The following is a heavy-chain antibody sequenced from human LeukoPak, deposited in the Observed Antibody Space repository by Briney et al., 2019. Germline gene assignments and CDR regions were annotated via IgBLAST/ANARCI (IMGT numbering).Heavy chain of an antibody. CDR2: INHSGST. V-gene: IGHV4-34*01. J-gene: IGHJ4*02. Sequence: SETLSLTCAVYGGSFSGYYWSWVRQPPGKGLEWIGEINHSGSTNYNPSLKSRVTISVDTSKNQFSLKLSSVTAADTAVYYCARALTTVTNHDYWGQGTLVTVSS. CDR3: ARALTTVTNHDY. D-gene: IGHD4-17*01. CDR1: GGSFSGYY.